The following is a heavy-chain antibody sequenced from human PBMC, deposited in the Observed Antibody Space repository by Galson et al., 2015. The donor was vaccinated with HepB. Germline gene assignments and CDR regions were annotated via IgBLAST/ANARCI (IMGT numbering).Heavy chain of an antibody. CDR2: ISGSGGST. Sequence: SLRLSCAASGFTFSSYAMSWVRQAPGKGLEWVSAISGSGGSTYYADSVKGRFTISRDNSKNTLYLQMNSLRAEDTAVYYCAKGRVLPYWYFDLWGRGTLVTVSS. V-gene: IGHV3-23*01. CDR1: GFTFSSYA. CDR3: AKGRVLPYWYFDL. J-gene: IGHJ2*01. D-gene: IGHD4/OR15-4a*01.